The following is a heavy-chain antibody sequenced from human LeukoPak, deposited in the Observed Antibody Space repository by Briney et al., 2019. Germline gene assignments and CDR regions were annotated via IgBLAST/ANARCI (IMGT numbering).Heavy chain of an antibody. CDR2: TSYNGNT. J-gene: IGHJ4*02. D-gene: IGHD6-19*01. Sequence: ASVKVSCKASGYTFSNYGISWVRQVPGLGLEWMGWTSYNGNTNYAQKFQDRVTMTTDTSTTTAYMELRSLESDDTAVYYCARHSGSGWQALRYWGQGTLVTVSS. CDR1: GYTFSNYG. CDR3: ARHSGSGWQALRY. V-gene: IGHV1-18*04.